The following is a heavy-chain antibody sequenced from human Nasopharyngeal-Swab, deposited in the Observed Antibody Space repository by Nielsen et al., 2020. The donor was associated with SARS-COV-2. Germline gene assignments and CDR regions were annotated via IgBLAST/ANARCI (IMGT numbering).Heavy chain of an antibody. CDR3: ARDRANWDFDY. J-gene: IGHJ4*02. CDR2: ISCRGGTI. CDR1: GFTFSDYY. D-gene: IGHD7-27*01. V-gene: IGHV3-11*04. Sequence: GESLKISCAASGFTFSDYYMSWIRQAPGKGPEYISYISCRGGTIYYGDSMKGRFTIPRDNAKNSLYLQMNSLRAEDTAVYYCARDRANWDFDYWGQGTLVTVSS.